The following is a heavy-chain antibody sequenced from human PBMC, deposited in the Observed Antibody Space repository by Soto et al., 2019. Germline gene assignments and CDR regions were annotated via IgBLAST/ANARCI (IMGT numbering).Heavy chain of an antibody. CDR3: ARGQRGTVTTDYYYGMDV. J-gene: IGHJ6*02. D-gene: IGHD4-17*01. V-gene: IGHV3-21*01. Sequence: PGWSLRLSCAASGFTFSSYSMNWVRQAPGKGLEWVSSISSSSSYIYYADSVKGRFTISRDNAKNSLYLQMNSLRAEDTAVYYCARGQRGTVTTDYYYGMDVWGQGTTVTVSS. CDR2: ISSSSSYI. CDR1: GFTFSSYS.